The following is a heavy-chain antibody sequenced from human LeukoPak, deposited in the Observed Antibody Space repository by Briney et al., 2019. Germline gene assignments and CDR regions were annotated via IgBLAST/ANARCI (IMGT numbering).Heavy chain of an antibody. CDR1: GYTFTSYD. Sequence: VASVKVSCKASGYTFTSYDINWVRQATGQGLEWMEWMNPNSGNTGYAQKFQGRVTMTRNTSISTAYMELSSLRSEDTAVYYCARGRHYDFWSGYLRYNWFDPWGQGTLVTVSS. CDR3: ARGRHYDFWSGYLRYNWFDP. J-gene: IGHJ5*02. V-gene: IGHV1-8*01. CDR2: MNPNSGNT. D-gene: IGHD3-3*01.